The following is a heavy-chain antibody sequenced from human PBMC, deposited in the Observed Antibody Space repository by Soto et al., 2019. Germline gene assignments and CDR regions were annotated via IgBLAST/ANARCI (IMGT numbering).Heavy chain of an antibody. CDR1: GYALTNYN. V-gene: IGHV1-46*01. D-gene: IGHD3-16*01. CDR3: ARIAPPVKTFFDY. J-gene: IGHJ4*02. Sequence: GASVKVSCKASGYALTNYNIHWVRLAPGQGLQWMGEVNPNRGTAGYAETFQGRVTMTRDPSTRTVYMVLTGLTPEDTAIYYCARIAPPVKTFFDYWGQGTLVTV. CDR2: VNPNRGTA.